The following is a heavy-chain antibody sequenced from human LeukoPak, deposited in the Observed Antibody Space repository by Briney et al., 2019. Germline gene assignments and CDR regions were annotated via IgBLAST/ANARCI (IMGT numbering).Heavy chain of an antibody. CDR2: ISAYNGNT. V-gene: IGHV1-18*01. CDR1: GYTFTSYG. D-gene: IGHD6-19*01. Sequence: EASVKVSFTASGYTFTSYGISWVRQAPGQGLEWMGWISAYNGNTNYAQKLQGRVTMTTDTSTSTAYMELRSLRSDDTAVYYCAREIAVAEVIDYWGQGTLVTVSS. CDR3: AREIAVAEVIDY. J-gene: IGHJ4*02.